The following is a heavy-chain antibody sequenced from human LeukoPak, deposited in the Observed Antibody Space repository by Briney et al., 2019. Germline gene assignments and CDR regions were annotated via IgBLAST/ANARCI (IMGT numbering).Heavy chain of an antibody. V-gene: IGHV4-34*01. CDR2: INHSGST. CDR3: VQMATNYYYMDV. J-gene: IGHJ6*03. Sequence: SETLSLTCAAYGGSFSGYYWSWIRQPPGKGLEWIGEINHSGSTNYNPSLKSRVTISVDTSKNQFSLKLSSVTAADTAVYYCVQMATNYYYMDVWGKGTTVTVSS. D-gene: IGHD5-24*01. CDR1: GGSFSGYY.